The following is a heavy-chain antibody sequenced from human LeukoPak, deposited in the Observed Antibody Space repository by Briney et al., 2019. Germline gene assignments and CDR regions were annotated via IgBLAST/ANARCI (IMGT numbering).Heavy chain of an antibody. Sequence: SSQTLSLTCTVAGGSISSGSYYWSWIRQPAGKGLEWIGRIYTRGRTNYNPSLKSRVTISVDTSKNQFSLKLSSVTAADTAVYYCVNYYDSSDYQQPNHFDYWGQGTLVTVSS. D-gene: IGHD3-22*01. CDR3: VNYYDSSDYQQPNHFDY. J-gene: IGHJ4*02. V-gene: IGHV4-61*02. CDR2: IYTRGRT. CDR1: GGSISSGSYY.